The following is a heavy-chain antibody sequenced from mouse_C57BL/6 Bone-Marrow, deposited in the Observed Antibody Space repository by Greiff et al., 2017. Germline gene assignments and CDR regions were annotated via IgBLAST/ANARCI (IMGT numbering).Heavy chain of an antibody. J-gene: IGHJ3*01. Sequence: VQLKESGAELVRPGASVKLSCTASGFNIKDDYMHWVKQRPEQGLEWIEWIDPANGDTEYASKFQGKATITADTSSNTAYLQLSSLTSEDTAVYYCTTLPYYYGFAYWGQGTLVTGSA. D-gene: IGHD1-1*01. V-gene: IGHV14-4*01. CDR2: IDPANGDT. CDR1: GFNIKDDY. CDR3: TTLPYYYGFAY.